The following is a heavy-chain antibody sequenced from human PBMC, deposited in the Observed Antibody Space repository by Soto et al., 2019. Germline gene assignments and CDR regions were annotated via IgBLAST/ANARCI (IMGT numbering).Heavy chain of an antibody. Sequence: SLTCTVAGGSISSSSYYWGWIRQPPGKGLEWIGSIYYSGSTYYNPSLKSRVTISVDTSKNQFSLKLSSVTAADTAVYYCARVHFSSGSYFDYWGQGTLVTVSS. CDR1: GGSISSSSYY. V-gene: IGHV4-39*01. CDR2: IYYSGST. CDR3: ARVHFSSGSYFDY. J-gene: IGHJ4*02. D-gene: IGHD6-19*01.